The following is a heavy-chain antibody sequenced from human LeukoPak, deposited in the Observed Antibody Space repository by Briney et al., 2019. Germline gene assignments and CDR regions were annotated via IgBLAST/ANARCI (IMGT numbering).Heavy chain of an antibody. CDR2: IYRGGKT. CDR3: ARVGYSSSWHHYMDV. CDR1: GFTFSSYA. V-gene: IGHV3-66*02. D-gene: IGHD6-13*01. Sequence: PGGSLRLSCAASGFTFSSYAMSWVRQAPGKGLEWVSIIYRGGKTYYADSVKGRFTISRDNSKNTLYLQMNSLRAEETAVYYCARVGYSSSWHHYMDVWGKGTTVTVSS. J-gene: IGHJ6*03.